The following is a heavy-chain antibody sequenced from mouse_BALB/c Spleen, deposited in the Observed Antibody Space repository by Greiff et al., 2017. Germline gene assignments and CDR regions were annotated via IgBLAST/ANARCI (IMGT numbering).Heavy chain of an antibody. V-gene: IGHV7-3*02. CDR3: ARDNDFLFDY. J-gene: IGHJ2*01. D-gene: IGHD2-4*01. CDR2: IRNKANGYTT. Sequence: EVNVVESGGGLVQPGGSLRLSCATSGFTFTDYYMSWVRQPPGKALEWLGFIRNKANGYTTEYSASVKGRFTISRDNSQSILYLQMNTLRAEDSATYYCARDNDFLFDYWGQGTTLTVSS. CDR1: GFTFTDYY.